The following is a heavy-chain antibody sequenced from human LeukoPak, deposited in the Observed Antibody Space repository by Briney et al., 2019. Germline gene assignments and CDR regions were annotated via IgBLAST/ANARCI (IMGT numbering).Heavy chain of an antibody. D-gene: IGHD2/OR15-2a*01. Sequence: GGSLRLSCAASGFTFSSYGMHWVRQAPGKGLEWVAFIRYDGSNKYYADSVKGRFTISRDNANNSLYLQMNSLRVEDTALYYCTKGGTTFDFWGQGTLVTVSS. CDR2: IRYDGSNK. J-gene: IGHJ4*02. CDR3: TKGGTTFDF. CDR1: GFTFSSYG. V-gene: IGHV3-30*02.